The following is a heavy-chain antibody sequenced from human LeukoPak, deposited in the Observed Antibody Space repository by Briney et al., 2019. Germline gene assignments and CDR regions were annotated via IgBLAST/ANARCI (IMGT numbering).Heavy chain of an antibody. V-gene: IGHV4-39*07. CDR2: IYYSGST. J-gene: IGHJ4*02. CDR1: GGSISSSGYY. Sequence: SETLSVTCTVSGGSISSSGYYWGWIRLPPGKGLEWVGSIYYSGSTYYNPSLKSRVTISLDTSKNQISLKLSSVTAADTAVYYCARDSGDYFDYWGQGTLVTVSS. D-gene: IGHD3-10*01. CDR3: ARDSGDYFDY.